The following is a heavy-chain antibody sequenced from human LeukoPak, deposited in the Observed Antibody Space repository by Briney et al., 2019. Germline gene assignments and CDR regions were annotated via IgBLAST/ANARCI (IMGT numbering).Heavy chain of an antibody. CDR2: IYRSWRT. Sequence: SETLSLTCTVSGGSISSCGYYWSCIRQPQGMGLDWFGYIYRSWRTYSNPSLKSRVTISVERSMNQFSVKLSSVTAADTAVYYCASDAGAANPYYYDSSGPRRPYPYWGQGTLVTVSS. D-gene: IGHD3-22*01. J-gene: IGHJ4*02. CDR1: GGSISSCGYY. CDR3: ASDAGAANPYYYDSSGPRRPYPY. V-gene: IGHV4-30-2*01.